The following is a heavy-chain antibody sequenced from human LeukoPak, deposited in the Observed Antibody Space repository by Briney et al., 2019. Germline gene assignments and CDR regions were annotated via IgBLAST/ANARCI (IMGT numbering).Heavy chain of an antibody. CDR2: IRYDGTNK. Sequence: GGSLRLSCAASGFTFSNYGMHWVRQAPGKGLEWVAFIRYDGTNKYYADSVKGRFTISRDTSKNTLYLQMSSLRVEDTAVYYCARDPNGDYIGAFEIWGQGTMVTVSS. CDR3: ARDPNGDYIGAFEI. D-gene: IGHD4-17*01. J-gene: IGHJ3*02. V-gene: IGHV3-30*02. CDR1: GFTFSNYG.